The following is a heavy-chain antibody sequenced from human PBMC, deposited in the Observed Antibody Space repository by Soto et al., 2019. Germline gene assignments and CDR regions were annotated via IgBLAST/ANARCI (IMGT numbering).Heavy chain of an antibody. CDR1: GGSFSGYY. CDR3: ARGNSGSYPRPFDY. V-gene: IGHV4-34*01. Sequence: SETLSLTCAVYGGSFSGYYWSWIRQPPGKGLEWIGEINHSGSTNYNPSLKSRVTISVDTSKNQFSLKLSSVTAADTAVYYCARGNSGSYPRPFDYWGQGTLVTVSS. D-gene: IGHD1-26*01. CDR2: INHSGST. J-gene: IGHJ4*02.